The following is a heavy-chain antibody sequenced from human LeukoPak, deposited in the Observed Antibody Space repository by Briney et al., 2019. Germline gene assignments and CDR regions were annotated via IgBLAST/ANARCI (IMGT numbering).Heavy chain of an antibody. Sequence: SETLSLTCTVSGGSISNYYWSWIRQPPGKGLEWIGYIYYSGSTNYNPSLKSRVTISVDTSKNQFSLKLSSVTAADTAVYYCARRYYYDSSGYFANAFDIWGQGTMVTVSS. D-gene: IGHD3-22*01. J-gene: IGHJ3*02. V-gene: IGHV4-59*08. CDR1: GGSISNYY. CDR3: ARRYYYDSSGYFANAFDI. CDR2: IYYSGST.